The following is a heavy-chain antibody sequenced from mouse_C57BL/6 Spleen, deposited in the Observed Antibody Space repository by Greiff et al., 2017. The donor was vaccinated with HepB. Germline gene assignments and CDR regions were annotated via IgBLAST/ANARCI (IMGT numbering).Heavy chain of an antibody. V-gene: IGHV5-16*01. CDR3: ARDQPAWDAWYFDV. D-gene: IGHD4-1*01. CDR1: GFTFSDYY. J-gene: IGHJ1*03. CDR2: INYDGSST. Sequence: DVKLVESEGGLVQPGSSMKLSCTASGFTFSDYYMAWVRQVPEKGLEWVANINYDGSSTYYLDSLKSRFIISRDNAKNILYLQMSSLKSEDTATYYGARDQPAWDAWYFDVWGTGTTVTVSS.